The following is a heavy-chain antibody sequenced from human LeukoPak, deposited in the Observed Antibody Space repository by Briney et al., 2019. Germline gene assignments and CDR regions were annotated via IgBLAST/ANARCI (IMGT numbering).Heavy chain of an antibody. Sequence: ASVTVSCTASGYTFTSYGSSWVRQAPGQGLEWIGWISAYNGNTNYAQKLQGRATMTTDTSTSTAYMELRSLRSDDTAVYYCAIITMVRGVITWDAFDIWGQGTMVTVSS. D-gene: IGHD3-10*01. CDR1: GYTFTSYG. CDR3: AIITMVRGVITWDAFDI. CDR2: ISAYNGNT. J-gene: IGHJ3*02. V-gene: IGHV1-18*01.